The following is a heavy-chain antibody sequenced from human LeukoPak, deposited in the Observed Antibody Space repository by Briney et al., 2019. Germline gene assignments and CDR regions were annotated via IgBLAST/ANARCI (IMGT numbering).Heavy chain of an antibody. CDR2: IYYSGST. CDR3: ARERGSSSEVDY. CDR1: GGSISSYY. D-gene: IGHD6-6*01. Sequence: SETLSLTCTVSGGSISSYYWSWIRQPPGRGLEWIGYIYYSGSTNYNPSLKSRVTISVDTSKNQFSLKLSSVTAADTAVYYCARERGSSSEVDYRGQGTLVTVSS. J-gene: IGHJ4*02. V-gene: IGHV4-59*01.